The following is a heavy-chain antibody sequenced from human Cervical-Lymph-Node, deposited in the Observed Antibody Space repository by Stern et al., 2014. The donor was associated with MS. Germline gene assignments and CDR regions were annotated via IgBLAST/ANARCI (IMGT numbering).Heavy chain of an antibody. CDR3: AHRDYGGNSGFDY. D-gene: IGHD4-23*01. J-gene: IGHJ4*02. CDR1: GFSLRTSGAN. Sequence: ESGPTLVKPTQTLTLTCSFSGFSLRTSGANVGWIRQPPGKALEWLAVIDWDDEKRYSPSLRSRLTSTKDTSKNQVVLKMTNMDPVDTATFYCAHRDYGGNSGFDYWGQGTLVIVSS. CDR2: IDWDDEK. V-gene: IGHV2-5*02.